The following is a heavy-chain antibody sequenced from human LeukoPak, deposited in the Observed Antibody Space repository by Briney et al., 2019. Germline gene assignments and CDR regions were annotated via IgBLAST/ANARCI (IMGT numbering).Heavy chain of an antibody. CDR1: GFTFSSYA. J-gene: IGHJ4*02. V-gene: IGHV3-23*01. D-gene: IGHD1-7*01. CDR3: AKLPWYNWNSGLYFDY. CDR2: ISGSGGST. Sequence: QPGGSLRLSCAASGFTFSSYAMSWVRQAPGKGLEWVSAISGSGGSTYYADSVKGRFTISRDNSKNTLYLQMNSLRAEDTAVYYCAKLPWYNWNSGLYFDYWGQGTLVTASS.